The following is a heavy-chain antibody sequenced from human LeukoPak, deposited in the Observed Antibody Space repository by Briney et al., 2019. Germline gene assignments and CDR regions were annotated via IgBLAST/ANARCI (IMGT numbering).Heavy chain of an antibody. CDR2: ISGSGGNT. CDR3: AKGDLVVLSRNYFDY. V-gene: IGHV3-23*01. J-gene: IGHJ4*02. D-gene: IGHD3-22*01. CDR1: GFTFSSYA. Sequence: QPGGSLRLSCAASGFTFSSYAMSWVRQAPGKGLEWVSVISGSGGNTYYADSVKGRFTISRDNSKNTLYLQMNSLTAEDTAVYYCAKGDLVVLSRNYFDYWGQGTLVTVSS.